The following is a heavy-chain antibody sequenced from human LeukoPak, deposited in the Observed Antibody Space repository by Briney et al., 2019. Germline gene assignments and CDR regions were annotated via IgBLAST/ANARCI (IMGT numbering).Heavy chain of an antibody. D-gene: IGHD6-19*01. Sequence: GGSLRLSCAASGFTFSTYAMSWVRQAPGKGLEWVSSISASGFSTYYADSVKGRFTLSRDNSENTLYLQMNSLSAEDTAMYFCAKRDNSGWYSLDYWGQGTLVTVSS. CDR1: GFTFSTYA. CDR3: AKRDNSGWYSLDY. J-gene: IGHJ4*02. V-gene: IGHV3-23*01. CDR2: ISASGFST.